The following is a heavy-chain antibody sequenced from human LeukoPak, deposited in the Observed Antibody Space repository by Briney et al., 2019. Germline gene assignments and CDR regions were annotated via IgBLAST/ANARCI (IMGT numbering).Heavy chain of an antibody. V-gene: IGHV4-61*08. CDR2: IHFSGST. D-gene: IGHD4-17*01. Sequence: PETPSLTCTVSGGNISSGGYYWSWIRQHPGKGLEWIGYIHFSGSTKYNPSHRGRVDISVDTSTNQFSLRLTSVTAADTALYFCARHIYGDSVAFDIWGQGTLVTVSS. J-gene: IGHJ3*02. CDR3: ARHIYGDSVAFDI. CDR1: GGNISSGGYY.